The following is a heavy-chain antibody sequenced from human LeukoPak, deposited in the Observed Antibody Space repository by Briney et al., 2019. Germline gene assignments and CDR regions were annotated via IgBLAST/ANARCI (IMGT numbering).Heavy chain of an antibody. J-gene: IGHJ4*02. D-gene: IGHD3-10*01. Sequence: SVKVSCKASGGTFSSYAISWVRQAPGQGLEWIGGIIPIFGTANYAQKFQGRVTITTDESTSTAYMELSSLRSEDTAVYYCAATPGMLSLDYWGQGTLVTVSS. CDR3: AATPGMLSLDY. CDR2: IIPIFGTA. CDR1: GGTFSSYA. V-gene: IGHV1-69*05.